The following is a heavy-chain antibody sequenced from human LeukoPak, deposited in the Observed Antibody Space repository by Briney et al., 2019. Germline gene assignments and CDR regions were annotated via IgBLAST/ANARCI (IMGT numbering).Heavy chain of an antibody. CDR2: ISSSGSTI. V-gene: IGHV3-11*04. J-gene: IGHJ4*02. CDR3: ARDEAWRYYRPNFFYF. CDR1: GFTFSDYY. D-gene: IGHD3-22*01. Sequence: PGGXLRLSCAASGFTFSDYYMSWLRQAPGKGLEWVSYISSSGSTIYYADSVKGRFTISRDNAKNSLYLQMNRLRAEDTAVYYCARDEAWRYYRPNFFYFWGQGTLVTVSS.